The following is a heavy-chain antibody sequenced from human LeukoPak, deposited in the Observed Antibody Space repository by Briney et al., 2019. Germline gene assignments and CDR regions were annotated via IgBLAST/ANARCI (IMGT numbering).Heavy chain of an antibody. CDR2: ISYDGSNK. CDR3: ARVGAGYDSSGYYIPGFYFDY. J-gene: IGHJ4*02. CDR1: GFTFSAFG. D-gene: IGHD3-22*01. V-gene: IGHV3-30*03. Sequence: GGSLRLSCAASGFTFSAFGMNWVRQAPGKGLEWVAVISYDGSNKYYADSVKGRFTISRDNSKNTLYLQMNSLRAEDTAVYYCARVGAGYDSSGYYIPGFYFDYWGQGTLVTVSS.